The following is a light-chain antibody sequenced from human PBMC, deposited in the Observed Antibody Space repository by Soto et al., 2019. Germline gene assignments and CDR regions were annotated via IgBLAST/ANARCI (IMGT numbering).Light chain of an antibody. CDR2: SNN. J-gene: IGLJ3*02. Sequence: QSVLTQPPSASGTPGQRVTISCSGSSSNVGSHTVNWYQQLPGTAPKLLMYSNNQRPSGVPDRFSGSKSGTSASLAISGLQSEDQADYYCAAWDDSLNGVVFGGGTKVTVL. CDR1: SSNVGSHT. V-gene: IGLV1-44*01. CDR3: AAWDDSLNGVV.